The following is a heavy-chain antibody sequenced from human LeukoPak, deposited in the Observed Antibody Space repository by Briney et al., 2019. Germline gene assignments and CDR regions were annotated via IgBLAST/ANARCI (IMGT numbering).Heavy chain of an antibody. J-gene: IGHJ3*02. CDR1: GGSISSGDYY. Sequence: MSSETLSLTCTVSGGSISSGDYYWSWIRQPPGKGLEWIGYIYYSGSTYYNPSLKSRVTISVDTSKNQFSLKLSSVTAADTAVYYCSRYSSSWYSRGGWADDAFDIWGQGTMVTVSS. CDR2: IYYSGST. V-gene: IGHV4-30-4*01. D-gene: IGHD6-13*01. CDR3: SRYSSSWYSRGGWADDAFDI.